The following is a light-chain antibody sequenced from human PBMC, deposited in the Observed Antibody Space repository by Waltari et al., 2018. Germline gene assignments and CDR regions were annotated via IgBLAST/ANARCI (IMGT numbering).Light chain of an antibody. Sequence: QSVLTQPPPASGTPGQRVTISCSGSSSNIGSNTVNWYKQLPGTAPKLLSYSNNQRPSGVPDRFSGSKSGTSASLAISGLQSEYEADYYCAAWDDSLKTVIFGGGTKLTVL. CDR2: SNN. CDR1: SSNIGSNT. CDR3: AAWDDSLKTVI. J-gene: IGLJ2*01. V-gene: IGLV1-44*01.